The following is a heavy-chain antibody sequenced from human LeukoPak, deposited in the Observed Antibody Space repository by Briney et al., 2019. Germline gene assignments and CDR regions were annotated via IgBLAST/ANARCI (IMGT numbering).Heavy chain of an antibody. V-gene: IGHV3-30*18. D-gene: IGHD3-10*01. CDR3: AKLARWFGELSPFDY. Sequence: GGSLRLSCAASGFIFSDYGLHWVRQAPGKELEWLAVISYDESNRYYAGSVTGRFTISRDNSKNTVYLQMNSLRAEDTAVYYCAKLARWFGELSPFDYWGQGTLVTVSS. J-gene: IGHJ4*02. CDR1: GFIFSDYG. CDR2: ISYDESNR.